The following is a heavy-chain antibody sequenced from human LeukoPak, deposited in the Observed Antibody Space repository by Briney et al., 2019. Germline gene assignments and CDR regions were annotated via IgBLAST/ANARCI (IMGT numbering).Heavy chain of an antibody. CDR3: ARGERIWFGELLGAFDI. CDR2: IYYSGST. D-gene: IGHD3-10*01. Sequence: PSQTLSLTCIVSGGSISRGSYYWSWIRQPPGKGLEWIGYIYYSGSTNYNPSLKSRVTISVDTSKNQFSLKLSSVTAADTAVYYCARGERIWFGELLGAFDIWGQGTMVTVSS. V-gene: IGHV4-61*01. J-gene: IGHJ3*02. CDR1: GGSISRGSYY.